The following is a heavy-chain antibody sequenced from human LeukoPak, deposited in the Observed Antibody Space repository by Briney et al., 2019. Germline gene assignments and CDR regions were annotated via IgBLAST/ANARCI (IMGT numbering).Heavy chain of an antibody. J-gene: IGHJ4*02. Sequence: SETLSLTCTVSGGSVSSSSYYWGWIRHSPGKGLEWIGTIYYSGSTYYNASLTSRVTISVDTSKTQFSLRLSSVTAADTAMYYCARHQPRRSTSGYSHFAYWGQGTLVTVSS. V-gene: IGHV4-39*01. CDR3: ARHQPRRSTSGYSHFAY. CDR2: IYYSGST. CDR1: GGSVSSSSYY. D-gene: IGHD3-22*01.